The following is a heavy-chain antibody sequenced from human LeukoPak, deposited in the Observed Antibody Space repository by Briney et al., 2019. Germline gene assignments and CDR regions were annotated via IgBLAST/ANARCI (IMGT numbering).Heavy chain of an antibody. CDR2: IWYDGSNK. D-gene: IGHD2-2*01. J-gene: IGHJ4*02. Sequence: GGSLRLSCAASGFTFSSYSMNWVRQAPGKGLEWVAVIWYDGSNKYYADSVKGRFTISRDNSKNTLYLQMNSLRAEDTAVYYCARSKYCSSTSCYFLDYWGQGTLVTVSS. CDR3: ARSKYCSSTSCYFLDY. CDR1: GFTFSSYS. V-gene: IGHV3-33*08.